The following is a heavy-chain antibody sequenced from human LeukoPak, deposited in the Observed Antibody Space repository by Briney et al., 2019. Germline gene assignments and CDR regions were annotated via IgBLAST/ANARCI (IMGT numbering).Heavy chain of an antibody. Sequence: GGSLRLSCAASGFTFSSYWMSWVRQAPGKGLEWVANIKQDGSEKYYVDSVKGRFTISRDNAKNSLYLQMNSLRAEDTAVYYCAREGAYGSGSYSDYFDYWGQGTLVTVFS. CDR1: GFTFSSYW. CDR3: AREGAYGSGSYSDYFDY. CDR2: IKQDGSEK. V-gene: IGHV3-7*01. J-gene: IGHJ4*02. D-gene: IGHD3-10*01.